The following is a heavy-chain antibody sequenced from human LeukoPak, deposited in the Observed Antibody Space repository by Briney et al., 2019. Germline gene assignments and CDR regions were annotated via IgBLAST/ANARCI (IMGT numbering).Heavy chain of an antibody. CDR1: GFTVSSNY. J-gene: IGHJ6*03. D-gene: IGHD2-2*01. CDR3: ARDKSDIVVVPAANYYYYYYMDV. CDR2: IYSGGST. V-gene: IGHV3-53*01. Sequence: GGSLRLSCAASGFTVSSNYMSWVRQAPGKGLEWVSVIYSGGSTYYADSVKGRFTISRDNSKNSLYLQMNSLRAEDTAVYYCARDKSDIVVVPAANYYYYYYMDVWGKGTTVTVSS.